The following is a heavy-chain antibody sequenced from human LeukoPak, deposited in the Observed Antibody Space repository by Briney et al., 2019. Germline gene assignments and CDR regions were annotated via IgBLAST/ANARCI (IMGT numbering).Heavy chain of an antibody. D-gene: IGHD4-23*01. J-gene: IGHJ4*02. V-gene: IGHV1-69*13. CDR3: ASSTTVVTPGSPYLDH. CDR2: IIPIFGTA. CDR1: GGTFSSYA. Sequence: SVKVSCKASGGTFSSYAIGWVPQAPGQGLEWMVGIIPIFGTADYAQKFQGRVTITADESTSTAYMELSSLRCQDKGVYYCASSTTVVTPGSPYLDHWAQGTVVTVSS.